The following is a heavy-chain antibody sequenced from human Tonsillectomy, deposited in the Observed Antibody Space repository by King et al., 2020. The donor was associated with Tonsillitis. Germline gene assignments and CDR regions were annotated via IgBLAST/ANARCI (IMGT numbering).Heavy chain of an antibody. J-gene: IGHJ5*02. CDR2: IYYSGKT. Sequence: QLQESGPGLVKPSETLSLTCIVSDGSISDTSYHWGWLRQPPGKGLEWIGSIYYSGKTYYNSSLKSRVTILVATSKNQFSLKLSSVTAADTAVYYCARDPGYSRGFEPWGQGTLVTVSS. CDR1: DGSISDTSYH. CDR3: ARDPGYSRGFEP. D-gene: IGHD3-22*01. V-gene: IGHV4-39*02.